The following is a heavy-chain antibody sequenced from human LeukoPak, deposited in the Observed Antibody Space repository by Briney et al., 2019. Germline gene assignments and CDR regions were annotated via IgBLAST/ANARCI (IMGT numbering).Heavy chain of an antibody. CDR3: ARGGGNSWFDY. CDR2: INHSGST. Sequence: SETLSLTCAVYGGSFSGYYWSWIRQPPGKGLEWIGEINHSGSTNCNPSLKSRVTISVDTSKNQFSLKLSSVTAADTAVYYCARGGGNSWFDYWGQGTLVTVSS. CDR1: GGSFSGYY. J-gene: IGHJ4*02. V-gene: IGHV4-34*01. D-gene: IGHD4-23*01.